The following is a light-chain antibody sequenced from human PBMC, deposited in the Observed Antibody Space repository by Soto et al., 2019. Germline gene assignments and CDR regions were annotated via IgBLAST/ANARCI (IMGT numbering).Light chain of an antibody. CDR2: GNS. Sequence: QSVLPQPPYVSGAPGQRDTISCTGSSSNIGSFDVHWHQQVPGTAPKLLIYGNSIRPSGVPDRFSGSKSGTSASLAITGLQPEDETDYYCQAYDTSLSGYVFGSGTKVTVL. CDR1: SSNIGSFD. CDR3: QAYDTSLSGYV. J-gene: IGLJ1*01. V-gene: IGLV1-40*01.